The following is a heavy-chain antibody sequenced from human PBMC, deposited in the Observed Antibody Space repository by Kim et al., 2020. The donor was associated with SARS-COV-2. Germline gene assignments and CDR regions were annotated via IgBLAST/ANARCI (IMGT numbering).Heavy chain of an antibody. D-gene: IGHD3-9*01. CDR3: ARGLTGYGAFDI. CDR1: GGSISSYY. CDR2: IYYSGST. Sequence: SETLSLTCTVSGGSISSYYWSWIRQPPGKGLEWIGYIYYSGSTNYNPSLKSRVTISVDTSKNQFSLKLSSVTAADTAVYYCARGLTGYGAFDIWGQGTMVTVSS. V-gene: IGHV4-59*01. J-gene: IGHJ3*02.